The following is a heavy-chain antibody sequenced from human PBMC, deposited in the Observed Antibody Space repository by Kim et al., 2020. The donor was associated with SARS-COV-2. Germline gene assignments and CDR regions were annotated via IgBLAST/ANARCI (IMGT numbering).Heavy chain of an antibody. CDR1: GFTFNTYG. Sequence: GGSLRLSCAASGFTFNTYGMHWVRQAPGKGLEWVAVISYDGSNKYYADSVKGRFTISRDNSKNTLYLQMNSLRIEDTAVHYCAKSFSGSYFGXXYWGQGTXXTXSS. V-gene: IGHV3-30*18. D-gene: IGHD1-26*01. J-gene: IGHJ4*02. CDR3: AKSFSGSYFGXXY. CDR2: ISYDGSNK.